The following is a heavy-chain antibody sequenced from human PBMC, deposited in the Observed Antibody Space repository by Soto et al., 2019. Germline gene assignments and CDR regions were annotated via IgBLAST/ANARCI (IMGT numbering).Heavy chain of an antibody. CDR1: GYTFTSYG. CDR2: ISAYNGNT. J-gene: IGHJ3*02. D-gene: IGHD2-15*01. V-gene: IGHV1-18*04. Sequence: SVKVSCKASGYTFTSYGISWVRQAPGQGLEWMGWISAYNGNTNYAQKLQGRVTMTTDTSTSTAYMELRSLRSDDTAVYYCARAGKDYGGNRGVHAFDIWGQGTMVTVSS. CDR3: ARAGKDYGGNRGVHAFDI.